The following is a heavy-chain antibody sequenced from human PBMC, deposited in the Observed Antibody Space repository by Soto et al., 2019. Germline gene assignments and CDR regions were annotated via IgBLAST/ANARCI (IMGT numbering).Heavy chain of an antibody. Sequence: LGESLKISCKGSGYSFTSYWIGWVRQMPGKGREWMGIIYPGDSDTRYSPSFQGQVTISADKSITTAYLQWSSLKASDTAMYYCARRNSEQAIDIWGPGTMVTVSS. V-gene: IGHV5-51*01. J-gene: IGHJ3*02. CDR2: IYPGDSDT. CDR3: ARRNSEQAIDI. CDR1: GYSFTSYW. D-gene: IGHD4-4*01.